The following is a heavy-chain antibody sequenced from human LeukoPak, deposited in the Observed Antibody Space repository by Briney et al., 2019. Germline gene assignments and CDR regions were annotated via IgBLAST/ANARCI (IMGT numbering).Heavy chain of an antibody. Sequence: PSETLSLTCAVSGYSISSGYYWGWVRQAPGKGLEWIGSIYHTGSTDYNPSLKSRLTISVDMSKNQFSLNLWSVTAADTAVYYCARDKDDYVWGTYRWWGQGMLVTVSS. D-gene: IGHD3-16*02. CDR3: ARDKDDYVWGTYRW. V-gene: IGHV4-38-2*01. J-gene: IGHJ4*02. CDR2: IYHTGST. CDR1: GYSISSGYY.